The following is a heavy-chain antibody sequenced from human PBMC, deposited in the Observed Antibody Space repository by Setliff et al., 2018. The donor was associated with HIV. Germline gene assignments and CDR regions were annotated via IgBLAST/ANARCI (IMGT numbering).Heavy chain of an antibody. J-gene: IGHJ4*02. V-gene: IGHV4-61*09. CDR3: VTSSSWSSRLNF. D-gene: IGHD2-2*01. Sequence: SETLSLTCTVSGGSISSGSYYWSWIRQPAGKGLEWIGHIYTSGSTNYNPSLKSRVTISVDTSKNQFSLKLSSVTAADTAVYYCVTSSSWSSRLNFWGPGMLVTVS. CDR2: IYTSGST. CDR1: GGSISSGSYY.